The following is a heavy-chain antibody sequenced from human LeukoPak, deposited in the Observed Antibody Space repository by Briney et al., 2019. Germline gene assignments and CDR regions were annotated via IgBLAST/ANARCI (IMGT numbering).Heavy chain of an antibody. CDR1: GFTVSSNY. CDR3: ARGPYSSGWYFDDDFYFDY. Sequence: PGGSLRLSCAASGFTVSSNYMSWVRQAPGKGLEWVSVIYSGGSTYYADSVKGRFTIPRDNSKNTLYLQMNSLRAEDAAVYYCARGPYSSGWYFDDDFYFDYWGQGTLVTVSS. J-gene: IGHJ4*02. V-gene: IGHV3-53*01. D-gene: IGHD6-19*01. CDR2: IYSGGST.